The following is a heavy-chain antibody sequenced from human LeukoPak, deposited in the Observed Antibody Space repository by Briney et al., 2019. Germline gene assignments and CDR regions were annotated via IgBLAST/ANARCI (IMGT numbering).Heavy chain of an antibody. Sequence: GASVKVSCKASGGTFSNYAISWVRQAPGQGLEWMGGIIPIFGTANYAQKFQGRLTITTDDSTSTDYMELTSLRSEDTAVYYCAREGLSIAAAAPALYYWGQGTLVTVSS. J-gene: IGHJ4*02. CDR2: IIPIFGTA. CDR1: GGTFSNYA. CDR3: AREGLSIAAAAPALYY. V-gene: IGHV1-69*05. D-gene: IGHD6-13*01.